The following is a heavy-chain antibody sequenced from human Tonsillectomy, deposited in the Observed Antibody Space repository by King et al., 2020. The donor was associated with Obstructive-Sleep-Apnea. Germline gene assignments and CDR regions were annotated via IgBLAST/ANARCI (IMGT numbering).Heavy chain of an antibody. J-gene: IGHJ5*02. CDR2: ISYDGSNK. CDR3: ARAEVVVAATRFDP. V-gene: IGHV3-30*04. D-gene: IGHD2-15*01. CDR1: GFTFSSYA. Sequence: VQLVESGGGVVKPGRSLRLSCAASGFTFSSYAMHWVRQAPGKGLEWVAVISYDGSNKYYADSVKGRFTISRDNSKNTLYLQMNSLRAEDTAVYYCARAEVVVAATRFDPWGQGTLVTVSS.